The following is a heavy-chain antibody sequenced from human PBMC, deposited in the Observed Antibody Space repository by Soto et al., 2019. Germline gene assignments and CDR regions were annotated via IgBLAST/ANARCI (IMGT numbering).Heavy chain of an antibody. Sequence: EVPLLESGGGLVQPGGSLRLSFAASGFTFSSYAMWWVRQAPGKGLECVSAISGGGETTYYAASVKGRFTISRDNSKNTLYLQMNSLRAEDTAVYYCAFNSGSGSYYFDYWGQGTLVTVSS. CDR2: ISGGGETT. D-gene: IGHD3-10*01. V-gene: IGHV3-23*01. CDR1: GFTFSSYA. CDR3: AFNSGSGSYYFDY. J-gene: IGHJ4*02.